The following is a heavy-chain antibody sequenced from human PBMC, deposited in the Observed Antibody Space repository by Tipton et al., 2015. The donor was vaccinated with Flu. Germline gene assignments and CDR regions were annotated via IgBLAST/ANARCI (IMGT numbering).Heavy chain of an antibody. CDR2: INSDGSST. J-gene: IGHJ6*03. CDR3: ASLRGYSSYYYMDV. Sequence: SLRLSCAASGFTFSSYWMHWVRQAPGKGLVWVSRINSDGSSTSYADSVKGRFTISRDNAKNTLYLQMNSLRAEDTAVYYCASLRGYSSYYYMDVWGKGTTVTVSS. V-gene: IGHV3-74*01. CDR1: GFTFSSYW. D-gene: IGHD5-18*01.